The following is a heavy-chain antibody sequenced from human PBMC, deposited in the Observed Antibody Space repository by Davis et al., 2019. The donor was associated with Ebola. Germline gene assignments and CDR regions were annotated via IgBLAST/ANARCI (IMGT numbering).Heavy chain of an antibody. Sequence: ASVKVSCKASGYTFTNFYMHWVRQAPGQGLEWMGLIHPNDGTTKYPQKFQDRLTMTTDTSTSTAYMELRSLRSDDTAVYYCAREPERATDFDYWGQGTLVTVSS. CDR3: AREPERATDFDY. J-gene: IGHJ4*02. V-gene: IGHV1-46*01. CDR1: GYTFTNFY. D-gene: IGHD1-14*01. CDR2: IHPNDGTT.